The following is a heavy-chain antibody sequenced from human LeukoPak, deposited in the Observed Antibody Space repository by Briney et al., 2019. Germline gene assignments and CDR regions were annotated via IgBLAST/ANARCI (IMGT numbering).Heavy chain of an antibody. Sequence: GGSLRLSGAASGFTFSSYSMNWVRQAPGKGLEWVSSISSSTSYIFYADSMKGRFTISRDNAKNSLYLQMNSLRAEDTAVYYCARVLSAAMWGGMDVWGQGTTVTVSS. CDR1: GFTFSSYS. CDR3: ARVLSAAMWGGMDV. CDR2: ISSSTSYI. J-gene: IGHJ6*02. V-gene: IGHV3-21*01. D-gene: IGHD2-2*01.